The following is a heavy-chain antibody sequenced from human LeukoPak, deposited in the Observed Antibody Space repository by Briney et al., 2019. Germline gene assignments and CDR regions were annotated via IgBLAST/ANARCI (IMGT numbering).Heavy chain of an antibody. Sequence: SETLSLTCTVSGGSISSSSYYWGWIRQPPGKGLEWIGSIYYSGSTYYNPSLKSRVTISVDTSKNQFSLKLSSVTAADTAVYYCARAWTGTSNWFDPWGQGTLVAVSS. V-gene: IGHV4-39*01. J-gene: IGHJ5*02. CDR1: GGSISSSSYY. CDR2: IYYSGST. D-gene: IGHD1-1*01. CDR3: ARAWTGTSNWFDP.